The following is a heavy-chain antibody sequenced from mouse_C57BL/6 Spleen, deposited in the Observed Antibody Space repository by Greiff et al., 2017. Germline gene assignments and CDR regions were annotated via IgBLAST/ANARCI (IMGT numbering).Heavy chain of an antibody. Sequence: QVQLQQPGAELVMPGASVKLSCKASGYTFTSYWMHWVKQRPGQGLEWIGEIDPSDSYTNYNQKFKGKSTLTVDKSSSTAYMQLSSLTSEDSAVYYCARGRAYYAMDYWGQGTSVAVSS. CDR3: ARGRAYYAMDY. D-gene: IGHD3-3*01. J-gene: IGHJ4*01. CDR2: IDPSDSYT. V-gene: IGHV1-69*01. CDR1: GYTFTSYW.